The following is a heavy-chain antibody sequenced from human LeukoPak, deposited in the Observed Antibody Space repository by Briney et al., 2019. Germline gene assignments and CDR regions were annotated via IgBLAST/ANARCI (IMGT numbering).Heavy chain of an antibody. D-gene: IGHD5-18*01. CDR2: IYTSGST. CDR1: GGSISSGSYY. Sequence: SETLSLTCTVSGGSISSGSYYWSWIRQPAGKGLEWIGRIYTSGSTNYNPSPKSRVTISVDTSKNQFSLKLSSVTAADTAVYYCARGVGRYSYEYWGQGALVTVSS. J-gene: IGHJ4*02. V-gene: IGHV4-61*02. CDR3: ARGVGRYSYEY.